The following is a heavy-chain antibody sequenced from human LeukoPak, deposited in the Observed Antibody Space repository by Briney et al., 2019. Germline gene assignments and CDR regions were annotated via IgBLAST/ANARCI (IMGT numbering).Heavy chain of an antibody. Sequence: GGSLRLSCAASGFTFSSYWMHWVRQAPGRGLVWVSRINDDGSGTSNADSEKGRFTISRDNTKNTLYLQMNSLRAEDTAVYYCARVGKYYTAYVDFDSWGQGTLVTVSS. V-gene: IGHV3-74*01. CDR2: INDDGSGT. CDR1: GFTFSSYW. J-gene: IGHJ4*02. CDR3: ARVGKYYTAYVDFDS. D-gene: IGHD1-26*01.